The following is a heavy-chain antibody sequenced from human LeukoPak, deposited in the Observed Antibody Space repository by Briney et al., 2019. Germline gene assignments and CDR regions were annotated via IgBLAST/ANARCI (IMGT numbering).Heavy chain of an antibody. CDR2: MNPNSGNT. CDR1: GYTFTSYY. J-gene: IGHJ4*02. D-gene: IGHD3-9*01. Sequence: ASVKVSCKASGYTFTSYYMHWVRQAPGQGLEWMGWMNPNSGNTGYAQKFQGRVTMTRNTSISTAYMELRSLRSDDTAVYYCARGDVLRYFDWSGTYYFDYWGQGTLVTVSS. V-gene: IGHV1-8*02. CDR3: ARGDVLRYFDWSGTYYFDY.